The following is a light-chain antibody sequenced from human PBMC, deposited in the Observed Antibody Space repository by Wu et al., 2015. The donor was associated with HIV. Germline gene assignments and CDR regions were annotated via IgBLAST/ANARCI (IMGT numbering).Light chain of an antibody. Sequence: ETVLTQSPATLSLSPGERATLSCRASQSVSSYLAWYQQKPGQAPRLLIYDASNRATGISARFSGSGSGTDFTLTISSLEPEDSAVYYCQQGDNWPLTFGQGTRLEIK. CDR2: DAS. J-gene: IGKJ5*01. CDR1: QSVSSY. CDR3: QQGDNWPLT. V-gene: IGKV3-11*01.